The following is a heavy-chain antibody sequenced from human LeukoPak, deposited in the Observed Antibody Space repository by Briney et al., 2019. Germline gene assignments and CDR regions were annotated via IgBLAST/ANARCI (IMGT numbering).Heavy chain of an antibody. V-gene: IGHV3-33*08. J-gene: IGHJ6*04. CDR2: IWYDGSNK. D-gene: IGHD2-15*01. Sequence: PGGSLILSCAASGFIFSSYAMSGVRQAPGKGLEWVAVIWYDGSNKYYADSVKGRFTISRDNSKNTLYLQMNSLRAEDTAVYYCAREGSVYCSGGSCERHYYYGMDVRGKGTTVTVSS. CDR1: GFIFSSYA. CDR3: AREGSVYCSGGSCERHYYYGMDV.